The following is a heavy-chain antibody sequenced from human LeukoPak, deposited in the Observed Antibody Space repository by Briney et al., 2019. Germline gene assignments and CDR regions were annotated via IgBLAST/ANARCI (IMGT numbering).Heavy chain of an antibody. CDR2: IRNKDNNYAT. D-gene: IGHD6-19*01. Sequence: GGSLKLSCAASGFSFSGSTMHWVRQAFGKGLEWVGRIRNKDNNYATAYSASVKGRFTISRDDSKNTAYLQMNSLKTEDTAVYFCTSTIAVPTFDYWGQGTLATVSS. V-gene: IGHV3-73*01. J-gene: IGHJ4*02. CDR1: GFSFSGST. CDR3: TSTIAVPTFDY.